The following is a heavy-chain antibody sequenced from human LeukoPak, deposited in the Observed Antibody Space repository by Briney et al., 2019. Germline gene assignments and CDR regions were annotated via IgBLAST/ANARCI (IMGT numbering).Heavy chain of an antibody. CDR2: MNPNSGNT. V-gene: IGHV1-8*03. J-gene: IGHJ5*02. Sequence: ASVKVSCKASGYTFTSYDINWVRQATGQGLEWMGWMNPNSGNTGYAQKFQGRVTITRNTSISTAYMELSSLRSEDTAVYYCARVAGYCSSTSCYPNWFDAWGQGTLVTVSS. CDR3: ARVAGYCSSTSCYPNWFDA. CDR1: GYTFTSYD. D-gene: IGHD2-2*01.